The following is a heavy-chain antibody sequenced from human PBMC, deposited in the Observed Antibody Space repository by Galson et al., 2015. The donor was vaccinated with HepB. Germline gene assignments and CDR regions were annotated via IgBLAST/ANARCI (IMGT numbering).Heavy chain of an antibody. V-gene: IGHV3-21*04. CDR3: ARDLPFSYHGSGHQPTPGSDH. J-gene: IGHJ4*02. CDR2: ISSSSSNI. Sequence: SLRLSCAASGFTFSDYNMNWVRQAPGKGLEWVSFISSSSSNIYYTDSVEGRFTVSRDNAKNSLHLQMNSLRAEDTAVYFCARDLPFSYHGSGHQPTPGSDHWGQGTLVTVSS. D-gene: IGHD3-22*01. CDR1: GFTFSDYN.